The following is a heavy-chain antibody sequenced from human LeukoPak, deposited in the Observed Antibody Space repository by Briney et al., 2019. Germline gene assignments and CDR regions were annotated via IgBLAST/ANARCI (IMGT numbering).Heavy chain of an antibody. J-gene: IGHJ4*02. D-gene: IGHD3-16*01. Sequence: SQTLSLTCAISGDSVSSNSTAWNWIRQSPSRGLEWLGRTYYRSKWYNDYAVSVKSRITINPDTSKNQFSLQLNSVTPEDTAVYYCARVLRVRLGESPFDYWGQGTLVTVSS. CDR3: ARVLRVRLGESPFDY. CDR2: TYYRSKWYN. CDR1: GDSVSSNSTA. V-gene: IGHV6-1*01.